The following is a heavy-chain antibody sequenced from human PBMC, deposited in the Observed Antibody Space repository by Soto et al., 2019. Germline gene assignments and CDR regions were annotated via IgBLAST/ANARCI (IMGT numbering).Heavy chain of an antibody. CDR1: GDSISSSGYY. J-gene: IGHJ4*02. D-gene: IGHD6-6*01. V-gene: IGHV4-39*01. Sequence: SETLSLTCTVSGDSISSSGYYWGWIRQPPGKGLDWIGHIYYTGSTYYNPSLKSRVTISVDTSKNQFSLKLSSVTAADTAVYYCAAMYSSSSEFDYWGQGTLVTVSS. CDR3: AAMYSSSSEFDY. CDR2: IYYTGST.